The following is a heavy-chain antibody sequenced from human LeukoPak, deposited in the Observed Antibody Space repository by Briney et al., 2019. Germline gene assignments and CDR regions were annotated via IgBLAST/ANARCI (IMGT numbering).Heavy chain of an antibody. Sequence: GASVKVSCKASGYTFTDNYIHWVRQAPGQGLEWMGRVNPDSGGIKYAQKFQGRVTMTRDTSINTAFVELRRLRSDDTATYYCARAQNYHDRSGYSDDTFDVWGHGTMITVSS. D-gene: IGHD3-22*01. J-gene: IGHJ3*01. CDR1: GYTFTDNY. CDR3: ARAQNYHDRSGYSDDTFDV. CDR2: VNPDSGGI. V-gene: IGHV1-2*06.